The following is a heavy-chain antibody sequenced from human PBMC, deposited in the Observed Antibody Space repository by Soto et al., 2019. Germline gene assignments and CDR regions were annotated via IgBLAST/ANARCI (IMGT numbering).Heavy chain of an antibody. CDR3: ARSDNYVPFEY. Sequence: QVQLQESGPGLVKPSQTLSLTCTVSGGSISSGDYKWSWIRQPPGKGLEWIGYIYYSGYSYNNPSLKSLVTMSVDTSKNQFSLKLSSVTAADTAVYYCARSDNYVPFEYWGQGTLVTVSS. J-gene: IGHJ4*02. CDR2: IYYSGYS. V-gene: IGHV4-30-4*01. D-gene: IGHD4-4*01. CDR1: GGSISSGDYK.